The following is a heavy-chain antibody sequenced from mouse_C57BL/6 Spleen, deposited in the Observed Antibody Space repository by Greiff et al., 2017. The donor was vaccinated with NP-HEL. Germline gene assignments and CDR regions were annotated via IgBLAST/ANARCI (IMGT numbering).Heavy chain of an antibody. J-gene: IGHJ2*01. CDR1: GYSITSGYD. Sequence: VQLKESGPGMVKPSQSLSLTCTVTGYSITSGYDWHWIRHFPGNKLEWMGYISYSGSTNYNPSLKSRISITHDTSKNHFFLKLNSVTTEDTATYYCARGPLTGAFDYWGQGTTLTVSS. CDR2: ISYSGST. CDR3: ARGPLTGAFDY. V-gene: IGHV3-1*01. D-gene: IGHD4-1*01.